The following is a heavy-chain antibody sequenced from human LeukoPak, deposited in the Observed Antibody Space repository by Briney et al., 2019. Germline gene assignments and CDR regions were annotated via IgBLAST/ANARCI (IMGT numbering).Heavy chain of an antibody. V-gene: IGHV4-39*07. J-gene: IGHJ5*02. CDR2: IYYSGST. Sequence: SETLSLTCTVSGGSISSSSYYWGWIRQPPGKGLEWIGSIYYSGSTYYNPSLKSRVTISVDTSKNQFSLKLSSVTAADTAVYYCARVYSTSRAWFDPWGKETLVTVSS. CDR3: ARVYSTSRAWFDP. CDR1: GGSISSSSYY. D-gene: IGHD4-11*01.